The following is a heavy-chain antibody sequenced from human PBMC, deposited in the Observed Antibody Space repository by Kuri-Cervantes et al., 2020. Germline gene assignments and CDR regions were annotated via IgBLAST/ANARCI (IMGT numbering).Heavy chain of an antibody. V-gene: IGHV1-24*01. D-gene: IGHD3-16*01. J-gene: IGHJ3*02. CDR3: AKDVYDYVWGSYFFGAFDI. Sequence: ASVKVSCKVSGYTLTELSMHWVRQAPGKGLEWMGGFDPEDGETIYAQKFQGRVTMTEDTSTDTAYMELSSLRSEDTAVYYCAKDVYDYVWGSYFFGAFDIWGQGTMVTVSS. CDR1: GYTLTELS. CDR2: FDPEDGET.